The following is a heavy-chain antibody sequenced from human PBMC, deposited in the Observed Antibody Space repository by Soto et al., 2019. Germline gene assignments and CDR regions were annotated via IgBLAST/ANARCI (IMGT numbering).Heavy chain of an antibody. CDR2: IKQDGSEK. V-gene: IGHV3-7*01. J-gene: IGHJ4*02. CDR3: ARGGDYYDSSGYYYGPAY. CDR1: GFTFSSYW. D-gene: IGHD3-22*01. Sequence: HPGGSLRLSCGASGFTFSSYWMSWVRQGPGKGLEWVANIKQDGSEKYYVDSVKGRFTISRDNAKKSLYLQMNSLRAEDTAVYHCARGGDYYDSSGYYYGPAYWGQGTLVTVSS.